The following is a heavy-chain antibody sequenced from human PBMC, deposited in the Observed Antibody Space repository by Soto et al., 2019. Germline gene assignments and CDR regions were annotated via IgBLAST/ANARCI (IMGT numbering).Heavy chain of an antibody. CDR1: GYPFTSYG. J-gene: IGHJ6*02. CDR3: ARERQEYYESDVMDF. Sequence: SVQVSCTASGYPFTSYGISWVRQAPGQGIAWMGWISAYNGDTNYAQKLQGRVTMTKDTSTSTAYMELRSLRSDDTAVYYCARERQEYYESDVMDFWGQGTQVTVSS. CDR2: ISAYNGDT. V-gene: IGHV1-18*04. D-gene: IGHD3-3*01.